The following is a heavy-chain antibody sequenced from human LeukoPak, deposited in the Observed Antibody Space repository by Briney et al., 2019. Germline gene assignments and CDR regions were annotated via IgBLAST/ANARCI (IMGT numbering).Heavy chain of an antibody. V-gene: IGHV4-4*07. D-gene: IGHD1-26*01. CDR3: ARSGGSGFQLDS. J-gene: IGHJ4*02. CDR1: GGSIGSYY. Sequence: SDTLSLTCTVSGGSIGSYYWSWVRQPAGKGLEWIGRSYTTGRTIYNPSPKSRVTMSLDTSKNQLSLNLSSVTAADTAVYYCARSGGSGFQLDSWGQGTLVTVSS. CDR2: SYTTGRT.